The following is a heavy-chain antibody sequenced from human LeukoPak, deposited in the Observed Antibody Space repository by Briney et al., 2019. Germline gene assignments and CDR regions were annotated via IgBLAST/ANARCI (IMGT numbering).Heavy chain of an antibody. V-gene: IGHV3-23*01. D-gene: IGHD4-17*01. J-gene: IGHJ6*03. CDR1: GFTFSNYA. Sequence: PGGSLRLSCAASGFTFSNYAMSWVRQAPGKGLEWVSAISGSASSTYHADSVKGRFTISRDNSKNTLYLQMGSLRAEDMAVYYCARDGREIYGDYVGIYYMDVWGKGTTVTVSS. CDR3: ARDGREIYGDYVGIYYMDV. CDR2: ISGSASST.